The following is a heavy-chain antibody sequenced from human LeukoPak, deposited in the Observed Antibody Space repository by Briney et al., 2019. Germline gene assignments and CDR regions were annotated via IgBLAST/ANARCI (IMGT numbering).Heavy chain of an antibody. J-gene: IGHJ6*03. V-gene: IGHV4-59*01. Sequence: SETLSLTCTVSGGSISSYYWSWIRQPPGKGLEWIGYIYYSGSTNYNPSLKSRVTISVDTSKNQFSLKLSSVTAADTAVYYCARGYSYYYYYMDVWGKGTTVTISS. CDR1: GGSISSYY. CDR2: IYYSGST. CDR3: ARGYSYYYYYMDV.